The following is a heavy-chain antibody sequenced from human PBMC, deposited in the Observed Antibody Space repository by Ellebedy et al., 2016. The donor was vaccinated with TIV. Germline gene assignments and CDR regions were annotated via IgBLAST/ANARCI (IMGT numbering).Heavy chain of an antibody. J-gene: IGHJ4*02. D-gene: IGHD3-10*01. CDR2: IYTSGST. CDR3: ARLFMVRGVAYYFDY. CDR1: GGSISSYY. Sequence: MPSETLSLTCTVSGGSISSYYWSWIRQPAGKGLEWIGRIYTSGSTNYNPSLKSRVTMSVDTSKNQFSLKLSSVTAADTAVYYCARLFMVRGVAYYFDYWGQGTLVTVSS. V-gene: IGHV4-4*07.